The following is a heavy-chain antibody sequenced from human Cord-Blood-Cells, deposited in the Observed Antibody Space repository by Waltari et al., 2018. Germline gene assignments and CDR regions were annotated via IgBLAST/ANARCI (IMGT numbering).Heavy chain of an antibody. CDR3: AKAMEYYYDSSGYYYYYYYMDV. J-gene: IGHJ6*03. CDR2: ISGSGGST. Sequence: EVQLLESGGGLVQPGGSLRLSCAASGFTFSSSAISWVRQAPGKGLAWVSAISGSGGSTYYADSVKGRFTISRDNSKNTLYLQMNSLRAEDTAVYYCAKAMEYYYDSSGYYYYYYYMDVWGKGTTVTVSS. V-gene: IGHV3-23*01. D-gene: IGHD3-22*01. CDR1: GFTFSSSA.